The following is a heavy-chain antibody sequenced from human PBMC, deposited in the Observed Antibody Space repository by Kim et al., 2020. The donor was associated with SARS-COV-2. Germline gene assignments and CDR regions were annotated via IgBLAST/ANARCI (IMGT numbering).Heavy chain of an antibody. D-gene: IGHD1-26*01. CDR2: A. J-gene: IGHJ4*02. Sequence: AIYAQRFQGRVTITADESTSTAYMELRSLRSEDTAVYYCARGGGSYPIDYWGQVTLVTVSS. CDR3: ARGGGSYPIDY. V-gene: IGHV1-69*01.